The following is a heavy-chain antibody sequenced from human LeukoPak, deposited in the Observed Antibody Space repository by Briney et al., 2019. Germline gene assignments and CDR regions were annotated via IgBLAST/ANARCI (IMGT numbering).Heavy chain of an antibody. CDR3: ARVSYGSGSYYSYYYYMDV. Sequence: GASVKVSCKASGYTFTGYYMHWVRQDPGQGLEWMGWINPNSGGTNYAQKFQGRVTMTRDTSISTAYMELSRLRSDDTAVYYCARVSYGSGSYYSYYYYMDVWGKGTTVTVSS. CDR2: INPNSGGT. V-gene: IGHV1-2*02. J-gene: IGHJ6*03. D-gene: IGHD3-10*01. CDR1: GYTFTGYY.